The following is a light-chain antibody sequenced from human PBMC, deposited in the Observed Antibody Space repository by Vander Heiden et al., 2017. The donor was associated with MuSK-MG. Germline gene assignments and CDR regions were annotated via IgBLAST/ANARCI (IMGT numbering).Light chain of an antibody. CDR2: GAS. J-gene: IGKJ2*03. CDR1: QTVSSTS. Sequence: EIVLTQSPGTLSLSPGERATLSCSAGQTVSSTSLAWYQQKPGQAPRLLIYGASSRATGIPDRFSGSGSGTDFTLTISRLEPEDFAVYYCQQDGSSPNSFGQGTKLEIK. CDR3: QQDGSSPNS. V-gene: IGKV3-20*01.